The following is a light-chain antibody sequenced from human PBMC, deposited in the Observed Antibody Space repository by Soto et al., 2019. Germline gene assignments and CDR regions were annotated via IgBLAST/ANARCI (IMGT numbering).Light chain of an antibody. J-gene: IGKJ1*01. CDR2: GAS. CDR1: QTVSSAR. V-gene: IGKV3-20*01. CDR3: HQYGSSPWT. Sequence: VLTPSPGTLSLSPGARATLCCRASQTVSSARLAWFQQKPGQAPRLLIYGASSRAPGIPDRFSGSGSETDFTLTITRLESEDFAVYSCHQYGSSPWTFGQGTKVE.